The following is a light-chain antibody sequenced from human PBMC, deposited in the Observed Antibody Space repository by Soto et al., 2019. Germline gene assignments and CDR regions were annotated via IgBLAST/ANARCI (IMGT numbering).Light chain of an antibody. V-gene: IGLV2-14*01. CDR1: SSDVGGYNY. Sequence: QSVLTQPASVSGSPGQSITISCTGTSSDVGGYNYVSWYQQHPGNAPKLMIYDVSNRPSGVSYRFSGSKSCNTASLTISGLQAEDEADYYCSSYTSSSTLNYVFGTGTKVTVL. J-gene: IGLJ1*01. CDR3: SSYTSSSTLNYV. CDR2: DVS.